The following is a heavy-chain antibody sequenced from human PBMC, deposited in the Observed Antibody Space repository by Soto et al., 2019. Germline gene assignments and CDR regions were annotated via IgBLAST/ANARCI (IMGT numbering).Heavy chain of an antibody. CDR2: ISYDGSNK. V-gene: IGHV3-30-3*01. D-gene: IGHD2-21*02. Sequence: QVQLVESGGGVVQPGRSLRLSCAASGFTFSSYAMHWVRQAPGKGLEWVAVISYDGSNKYYADSVKGRFTISRDNSKNTLYLQMNSLGAEDTAVYYCARDRDIVVVTATPGWYFDLWGRGTLVTVSS. CDR3: ARDRDIVVVTATPGWYFDL. J-gene: IGHJ2*01. CDR1: GFTFSSYA.